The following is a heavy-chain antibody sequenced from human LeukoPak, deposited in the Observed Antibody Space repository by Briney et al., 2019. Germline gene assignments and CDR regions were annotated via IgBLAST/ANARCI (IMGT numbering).Heavy chain of an antibody. CDR2: ISSSGSVI. CDR1: GFTFSDYY. Sequence: NPGGSLRLSCAASGFTFSDYYMSWIRQAPRKGLEWISSISSSGSVIYYADSVKGRFTISRDNAKNSLYVEMNSLRADDTAVYYCSKTSIVGPTEIDYWGQGTLVTVSS. D-gene: IGHD1-26*01. J-gene: IGHJ4*02. V-gene: IGHV3-11*01. CDR3: SKTSIVGPTEIDY.